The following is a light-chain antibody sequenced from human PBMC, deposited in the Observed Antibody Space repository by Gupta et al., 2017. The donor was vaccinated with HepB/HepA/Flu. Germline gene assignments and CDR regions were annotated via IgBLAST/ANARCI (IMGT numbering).Light chain of an antibody. CDR3: CSYAGNYKI. J-gene: IGLJ2*01. Sequence: QSALTQPRSVSVSPGHSVTISCTGTSSDVGGYNYVSWYQQHPGKAPQLIIYDVTRRPSGVPDRFSGSKSGNTASLTISGLQAEDEADYYCCSYAGNYKIFGGGTKLTVL. CDR2: DVT. V-gene: IGLV2-11*01. CDR1: SSDVGGYNY.